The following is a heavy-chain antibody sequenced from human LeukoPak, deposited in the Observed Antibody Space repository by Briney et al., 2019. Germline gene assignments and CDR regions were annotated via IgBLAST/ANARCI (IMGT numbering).Heavy chain of an antibody. CDR3: AKDRRASGWSPAVSH. V-gene: IGHV3-23*01. CDR1: GFTITKYA. D-gene: IGHD6-19*01. Sequence: PGGSLRLSCAASGFTITKYAMTWVRQAPGKGLEWVSAISGDGYPTYYADSVKGRFTISRDTSKNTPYLQMNSLRAEDAALYYCAKDRRASGWSPAVSHWGQGTLVTVSS. J-gene: IGHJ4*02. CDR2: ISGDGYPT.